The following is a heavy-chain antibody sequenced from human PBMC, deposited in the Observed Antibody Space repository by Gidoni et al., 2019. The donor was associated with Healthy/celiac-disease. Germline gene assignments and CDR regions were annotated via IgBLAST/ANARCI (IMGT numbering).Heavy chain of an antibody. J-gene: IGHJ2*01. CDR3: ASGSVYSTGLDL. CDR2: IWYDGSNK. Sequence: YGVRQAPGKGLEWVAVIWYDGSNKYYADSVKGRFTISRDNSKNTLYLQMNSLRAEDTAVYYCASGSVYSTGLDLWGRGTLVTVSS. V-gene: IGHV3-33*07. D-gene: IGHD2-8*01.